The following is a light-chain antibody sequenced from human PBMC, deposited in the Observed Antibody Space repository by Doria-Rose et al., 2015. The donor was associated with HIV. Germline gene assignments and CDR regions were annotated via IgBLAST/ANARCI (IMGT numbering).Light chain of an antibody. J-gene: IGLJ1*01. CDR2: ENS. CDR1: TSNIGKNF. CDR3: GTWDGSLSAGAV. V-gene: IGLV1-51*02. Sequence: STSNIGKNFVSWYQPLPGTAPKLLIYENSRRPSGTPDRFSGSKSGTSATLAITGLQTGDEADYYCGTWDGSLSAGAVIGTGTKVTVL.